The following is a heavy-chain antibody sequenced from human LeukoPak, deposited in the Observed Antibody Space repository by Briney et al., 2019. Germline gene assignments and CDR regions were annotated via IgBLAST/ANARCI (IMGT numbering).Heavy chain of an antibody. CDR2: IWYDGSNT. CDR3: ARKGGECELLQDYGMDV. Sequence: GRSLRLSCAASGFTFSSYGMHWVRQAPGKGLEWVAVIWYDGSNTYYADSVKGRFTISRDNSKNTLYLQMNSLRAEDTAVYYCARKGGECELLQDYGMDVWGQGTTVTVSS. V-gene: IGHV3-33*01. D-gene: IGHD1-26*01. J-gene: IGHJ6*02. CDR1: GFTFSSYG.